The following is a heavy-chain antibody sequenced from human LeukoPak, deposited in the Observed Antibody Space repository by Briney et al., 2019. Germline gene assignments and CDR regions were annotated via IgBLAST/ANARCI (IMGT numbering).Heavy chain of an antibody. V-gene: IGHV1-69*13. Sequence: SVKVSCKASVGTFSSYAISWVRQAPGQGLEWMGGIIPIFCTTNYAHKIQGSVTLTAEESTSTAYMELSSLRSEATAVNYCARDHSSGWNSFVCWGQGTLVTVSS. CDR3: ARDHSSGWNSFVC. CDR1: VGTFSSYA. D-gene: IGHD6-19*01. J-gene: IGHJ4*02. CDR2: IIPIFCTT.